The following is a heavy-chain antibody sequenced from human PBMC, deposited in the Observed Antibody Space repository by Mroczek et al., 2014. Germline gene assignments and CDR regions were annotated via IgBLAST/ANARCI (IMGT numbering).Heavy chain of an antibody. J-gene: IGHJ6*02. CDR3: AKRLAAGYQLLHYGMDV. Sequence: EVQLVETGGGLVQPGGSLRLSCAASGFTFSSYWMHWVRQAPGKGLVWVSRINSDGSSTSYADSVKGRFTISRDNAKNTLYLQMNSLRAEDTAVYYCAKRLAAGYQLLHYGMDVWGQGTTVTVSS. CDR2: INSDGSST. V-gene: IGHV3-74*02. CDR1: GFTFSSYW. D-gene: IGHD2-2*01.